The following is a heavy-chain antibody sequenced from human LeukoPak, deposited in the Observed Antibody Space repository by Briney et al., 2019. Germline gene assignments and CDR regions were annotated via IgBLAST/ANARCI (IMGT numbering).Heavy chain of an antibody. J-gene: IGHJ6*02. Sequence: GASVKVSCKASGYTFTGYYMHWVRQAPGQGLEWMGWINPNSGGTNYAQKFQGWVTMTRDTSISTAYMELSRLRSDDTAVYYCARGIAVAGYYYGMDVWGQGTTVTVSS. CDR2: INPNSGGT. CDR3: ARGIAVAGYYYGMDV. D-gene: IGHD6-19*01. V-gene: IGHV1-2*04. CDR1: GYTFTGYY.